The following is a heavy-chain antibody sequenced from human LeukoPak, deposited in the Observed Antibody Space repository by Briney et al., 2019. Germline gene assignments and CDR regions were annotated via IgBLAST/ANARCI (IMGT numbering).Heavy chain of an antibody. D-gene: IGHD3-10*01. J-gene: IGHJ5*02. CDR2: IKPDGSEK. V-gene: IGHV3-7*01. CDR3: ARGGSWFAP. Sequence: PGGSLRLPCVASGFAFNTFWMSWVRQAPGKGPEWVANIKPDGSEKSYVDSVKGRFTISRDNAKNPLYLQMNSLRAEDTALYYCARGGSWFAPWGQGTLVTVSS. CDR1: GFAFNTFW.